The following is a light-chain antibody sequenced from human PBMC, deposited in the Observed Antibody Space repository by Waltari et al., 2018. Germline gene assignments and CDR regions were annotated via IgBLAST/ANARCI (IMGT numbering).Light chain of an antibody. CDR3: QQYNNWPFLLT. CDR2: GAS. Sequence: DIVMTQSPAPLSVSPGERATLPCRASQSVSSNLAWYQQKPGQAPRLLIYGASTRATGIPARFSGSGSGTEFTLTISSMQSEDFAVYYCQQYNNWPFLLTFGGGTKVEIK. V-gene: IGKV3-15*01. CDR1: QSVSSN. J-gene: IGKJ4*01.